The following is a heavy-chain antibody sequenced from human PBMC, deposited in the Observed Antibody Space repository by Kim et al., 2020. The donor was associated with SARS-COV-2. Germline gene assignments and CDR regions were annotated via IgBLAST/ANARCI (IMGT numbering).Heavy chain of an antibody. CDR3: TRVNPIPGGGYDAL. V-gene: IGHV3-73*01. D-gene: IGHD6-25*01. Sequence: GGSLRLSCAASGFTFSGSTMHWVRQASGKGLEWVGRIRSKPNNSATAYAASVKGSFTISRDDYTHTAYLQMISLKTEATAIYYFTRVNPIPGGGYDAL. J-gene: IGHJ3*01. CDR1: GFTFSGST. CDR2: IRSKPNNSAT.